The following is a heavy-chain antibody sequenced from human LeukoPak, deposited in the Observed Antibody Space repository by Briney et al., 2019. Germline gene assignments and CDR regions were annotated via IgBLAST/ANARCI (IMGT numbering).Heavy chain of an antibody. D-gene: IGHD3-10*01. Sequence: PSETLSLTCTVSGGSISSHQWSWIRQPPGKGLEWIGYIYYSGSTNYNPSLKSRVTMSVDTSKNQFSLKLSSVTAADTAVYYCARETQLLWFGEFAYYFDYWGQGTLVTVSS. J-gene: IGHJ4*02. CDR2: IYYSGST. CDR1: GGSISSHQ. V-gene: IGHV4-59*11. CDR3: ARETQLLWFGEFAYYFDY.